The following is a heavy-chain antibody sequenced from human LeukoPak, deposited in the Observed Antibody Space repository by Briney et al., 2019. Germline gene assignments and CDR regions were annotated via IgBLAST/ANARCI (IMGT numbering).Heavy chain of an antibody. V-gene: IGHV3-48*02. CDR3: ARRYNSGSDY. Sequence: GGSLRLSCAASGFTFSAYSMNWVRQAPGKGLEWVSYISGSSNTIYYADSVEGRFNISRDNAKNSLYLQMNSLRDEDTAVYYCARRYNSGSDYWGQGTLVTVSS. CDR2: ISGSSNTI. CDR1: GFTFSAYS. D-gene: IGHD6-19*01. J-gene: IGHJ4*02.